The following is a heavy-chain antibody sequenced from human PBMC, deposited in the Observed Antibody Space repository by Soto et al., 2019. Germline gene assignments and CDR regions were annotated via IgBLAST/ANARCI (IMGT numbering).Heavy chain of an antibody. V-gene: IGHV4-61*08. CDR3: ARVWGGAFDI. CDR1: GGSISTSVYY. D-gene: IGHD3-10*01. Sequence: SETLSLTCTVSGGSISTSVYYWSWIRQPPGKGLEWIGYIYYSGSTNYNPSLKSRVTISVDTSKNQFSLKLSSVTAADTAVYYCARVWGGAFDIWGQGTMVTVSS. J-gene: IGHJ3*02. CDR2: IYYSGST.